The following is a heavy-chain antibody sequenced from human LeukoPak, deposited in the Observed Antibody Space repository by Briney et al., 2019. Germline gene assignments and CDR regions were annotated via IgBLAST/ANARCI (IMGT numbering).Heavy chain of an antibody. CDR1: GFTFSSYA. D-gene: IGHD3-10*02. V-gene: IGHV3-NL1*01. CDR2: IYSGGST. Sequence: GGSLRLSCAASGFTFSSYAMHWVRQAPGKGLEWVSVIYSGGSTYYADSVKGRFTISRDNAKNSLYLQMNSLRAEDTAVYYCAELGITMIGGVWGKGTTVTISS. CDR3: AELGITMIGGV. J-gene: IGHJ6*04.